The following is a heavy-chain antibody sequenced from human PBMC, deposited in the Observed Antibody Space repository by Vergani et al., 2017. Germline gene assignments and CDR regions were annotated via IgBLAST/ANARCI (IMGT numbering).Heavy chain of an antibody. Sequence: QVHLVESGGGVVQPGGSLRLSCTASGFTFSSFGMHWVRQAPGKGLEWLGLVWFDGNNKYYADSVKGRFTISRDNSKNTLYLQMNSLRAEDTAVYYCAKESGSYYCFDSWGQGTLVTVSS. CDR1: GFTFSSFG. D-gene: IGHD1-26*01. V-gene: IGHV3-30*02. CDR3: AKESGSYYCFDS. J-gene: IGHJ4*02. CDR2: VWFDGNNK.